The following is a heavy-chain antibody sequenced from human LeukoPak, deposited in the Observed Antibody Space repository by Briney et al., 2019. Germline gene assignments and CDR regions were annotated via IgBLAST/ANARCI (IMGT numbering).Heavy chain of an antibody. CDR3: ARMKLGSYWFDP. V-gene: IGHV1-2*06. CDR1: GYTFTGYY. CDR2: INPNSGGT. J-gene: IGHJ5*02. Sequence: APVKVSCKASGYTFTGYYIHWVRQAPGQGLEWVGRINPNSGGTNYAQKLQGRVTMTTDTSTSTAYMELRSLRSDDTAVYYCARMKLGSYWFDPWGQGTLVTVSS. D-gene: IGHD7-27*01.